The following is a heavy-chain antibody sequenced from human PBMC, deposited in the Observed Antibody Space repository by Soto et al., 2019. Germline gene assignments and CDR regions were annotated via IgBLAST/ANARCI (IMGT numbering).Heavy chain of an antibody. V-gene: IGHV1-69*01. Sequence: QVQLVQSGAEVKKPGSSVRVSCKASGDTFTSYSINWLRQAPGHGPDWMGGIIPLFGSTKFAQKFQGRVNITADVSTSTAYMELSGLTSADTAIYYCATQGDNFNYDIPPFDPWGQGTLVTVSS. CDR2: IIPLFGST. J-gene: IGHJ5*02. CDR3: ATQGDNFNYDIPPFDP. D-gene: IGHD3-9*01. CDR1: GDTFTSYS.